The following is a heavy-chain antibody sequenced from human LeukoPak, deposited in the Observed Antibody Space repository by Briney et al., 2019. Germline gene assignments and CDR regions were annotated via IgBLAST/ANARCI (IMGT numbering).Heavy chain of an antibody. Sequence: GGSLRLSCAASGFTFSSYGMHWVRQAPGKGLEWVAFIRYDGSNKYYADSVKGRFTISRDNSKNTLYLQMNSLRAEDTAVYYCAKDQDDYGGSFDYWGQGTLVTVPS. D-gene: IGHD4-17*01. CDR1: GFTFSSYG. J-gene: IGHJ4*02. V-gene: IGHV3-30*02. CDR3: AKDQDDYGGSFDY. CDR2: IRYDGSNK.